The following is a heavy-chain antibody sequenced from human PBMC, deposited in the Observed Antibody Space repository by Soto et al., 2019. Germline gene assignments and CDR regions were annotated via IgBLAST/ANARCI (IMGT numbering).Heavy chain of an antibody. Sequence: ESLRLSCAASGFTFTRFSMNWVRQAPGKGLEWVSSISSTTNYIYYGDSMKGRFTISRDNAKNSLYLEMNSLRAEDTAVYYCARESEDLTSNFDYWGQGTLVTVSS. J-gene: IGHJ4*02. CDR2: ISSTTNYI. CDR1: GFTFTRFS. V-gene: IGHV3-21*06. CDR3: ARESEDLTSNFDY.